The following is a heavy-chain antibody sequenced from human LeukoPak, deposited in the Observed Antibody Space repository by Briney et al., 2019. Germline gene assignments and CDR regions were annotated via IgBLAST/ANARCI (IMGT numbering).Heavy chain of an antibody. CDR2: SNPSGGST. J-gene: IGHJ3*02. CDR3: ARATMVRGADDAFHI. V-gene: IGHV1-46*01. D-gene: IGHD3-10*01. CDR1: GYTFTSYY. Sequence: GASVKVCCKASGYTFTSYYMHWVRQAPGQGLEWMGVSNPSGGSTSYAQKFQGRVTMTRDTSTSTVYMELSSLRSEDTAVYYCARATMVRGADDAFHIWGQGTMVTVSS.